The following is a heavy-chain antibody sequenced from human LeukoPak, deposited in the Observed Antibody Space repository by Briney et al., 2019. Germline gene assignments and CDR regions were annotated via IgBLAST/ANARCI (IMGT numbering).Heavy chain of an antibody. CDR3: AKERQAGDYFTSDH. CDR2: ISGSSPPT. CDR1: GFPFSSYT. D-gene: IGHD4-17*01. V-gene: IGHV3-23*01. J-gene: IGHJ4*02. Sequence: GGSLRLSCVTSGFPFSSYTLSWVSQAPGKGLEWVSAISGSSPPTYYSGSVKGRFTISRDNSKNTLYLQMNSLRAEDTAVYYCAKERQAGDYFTSDHWGQGTLVTVSS.